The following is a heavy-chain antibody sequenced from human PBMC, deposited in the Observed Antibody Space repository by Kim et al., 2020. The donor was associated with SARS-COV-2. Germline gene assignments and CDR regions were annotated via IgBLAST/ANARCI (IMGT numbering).Heavy chain of an antibody. CDR1: GFTFNTYG. CDR3: AKSFSGSYFGYDY. V-gene: IGHV3-30*18. J-gene: IGHJ4*02. D-gene: IGHD1-26*01. CDR2: ISYDGSKK. Sequence: GGSLRLSCAASGFTFNTYGMHWVRQAPGKGLEWVAVISYDGSKKYYADSVKGRFTISRDNSKNTLYLQMNSLRIEDTAVYYCAKSFSGSYFGYDYWGQGTLVTASS.